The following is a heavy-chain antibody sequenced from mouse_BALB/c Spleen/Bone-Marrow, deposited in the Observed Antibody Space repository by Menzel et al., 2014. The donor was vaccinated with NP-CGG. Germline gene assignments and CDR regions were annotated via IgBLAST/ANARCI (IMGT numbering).Heavy chain of an antibody. V-gene: IGHV1-69*02. Sequence: AQLQQSGAELVKPGASVKLSCKASGYPFTSYWMHWVKQRPGQGLAWIGAIDPSDSYTNYNQKFKGKATLTVDKSSSTAYMQLSSLTSEDSAVYYCARDSITTVVATDYWGQGTTLTVSS. D-gene: IGHD1-1*01. J-gene: IGHJ2*01. CDR3: ARDSITTVVATDY. CDR1: GYPFTSYW. CDR2: IDPSDSYT.